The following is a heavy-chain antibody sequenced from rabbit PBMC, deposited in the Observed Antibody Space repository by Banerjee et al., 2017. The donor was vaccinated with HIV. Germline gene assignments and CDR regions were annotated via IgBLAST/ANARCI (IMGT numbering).Heavy chain of an antibody. V-gene: IGHV1S45*01. CDR1: GFSFSAKYV. CDR3: ARGDAAAGYADL. Sequence: EQLEESGGDLVKPEGSLTLTCTASGFSFSAKYVMCWVRQAPGKGLEWIACIGAGTSGRTVYASWAKGRFTISKTSSTTVTLQMTSLTAADTATYFCARGDAAAGYADLWGPGTLVTVS. D-gene: IGHD6-1*01. CDR2: IGAGTSGRT. J-gene: IGHJ6*01.